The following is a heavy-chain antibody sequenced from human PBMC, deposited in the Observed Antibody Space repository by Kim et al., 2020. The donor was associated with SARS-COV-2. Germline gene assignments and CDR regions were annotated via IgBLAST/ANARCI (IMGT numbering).Heavy chain of an antibody. Sequence: SVKVSCKASGGTFSSYAISWVRQAPGQGLEWMGGIIPIFGTANYAQKFQGRVTITADEATSTAYMELSSLRSEDTAVYYCAMATMKGWREDYWGQGTLVTGTS. J-gene: IGHJ4*02. V-gene: IGHV1-69*13. CDR1: GGTFSSYA. CDR2: IIPIFGTA. D-gene: IGHD5-12*01. CDR3: AMATMKGWREDY.